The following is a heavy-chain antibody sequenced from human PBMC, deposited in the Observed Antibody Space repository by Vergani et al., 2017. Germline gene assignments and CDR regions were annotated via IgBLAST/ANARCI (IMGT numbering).Heavy chain of an antibody. D-gene: IGHD2/OR15-2a*01. CDR3: VKEKIDLGSYFFDS. CDR1: GFTFSSYG. Sequence: QVQLVESGGGVVLPGGSLRLSCAASGFTFSSYGMHWVRQAPGKGLEWVAFIRYDGSKKYYADSVKGRFTISRDNSKNTLYLQMHSLRAEDTAIYYCVKEKIDLGSYFFDSWGHGILVTVSS. CDR2: IRYDGSKK. J-gene: IGHJ4*01. V-gene: IGHV3-30*02.